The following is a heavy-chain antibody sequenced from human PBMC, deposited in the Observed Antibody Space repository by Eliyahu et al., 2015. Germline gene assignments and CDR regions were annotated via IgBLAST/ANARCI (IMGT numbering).Heavy chain of an antibody. J-gene: IGHJ3*02. CDR2: IYYSGST. Sequence: QLQLQESGPGLVKPSETLSLTCTXSGGSISSXTNYWGWIRQPPGKGLEWIGSIYYSGSTYYNPSLKSRVTISIDTSKNQFSLKLNSVTAADTAVYYCARHILSQRGYLDAFDIWGQGTMVTVSS. D-gene: IGHD2-21*01. CDR1: GGSISSXTNY. CDR3: ARHILSQRGYLDAFDI. V-gene: IGHV4-39*01.